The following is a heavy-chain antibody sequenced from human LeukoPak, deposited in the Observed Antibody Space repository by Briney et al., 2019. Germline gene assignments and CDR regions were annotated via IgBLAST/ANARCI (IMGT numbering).Heavy chain of an antibody. Sequence: SEPLSLTCTVSGGSINSYYWNWIRQPPGKGLEWIGYIYYSGGTNYNPSLKSRVTIAVDTSKNQFSLKLSSVTAADTAVYYCARRAAAVGTYYMDVWGKGTTVTASS. CDR3: ARRAAAVGTYYMDV. D-gene: IGHD6-13*01. J-gene: IGHJ6*03. V-gene: IGHV4-59*01. CDR2: IYYSGGT. CDR1: GGSINSYY.